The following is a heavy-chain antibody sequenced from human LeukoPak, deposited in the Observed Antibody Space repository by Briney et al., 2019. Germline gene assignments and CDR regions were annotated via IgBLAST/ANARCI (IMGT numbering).Heavy chain of an antibody. CDR1: GYTFTSYG. V-gene: IGHV1-18*01. Sequence: ASVKVSCKASGYTFTSYGISWVRQAPGQGLEWMGWINAYNGNTNYAQKLQGRVTMTTDTSTSTAYMELRSLRSDDTAVYYCARGSYGRTYWYFDLWGRGTLVTVSS. J-gene: IGHJ2*01. CDR2: INAYNGNT. D-gene: IGHD3-10*01. CDR3: ARGSYGRTYWYFDL.